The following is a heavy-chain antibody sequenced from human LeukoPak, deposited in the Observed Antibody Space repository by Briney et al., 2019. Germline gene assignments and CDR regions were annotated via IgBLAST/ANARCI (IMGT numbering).Heavy chain of an antibody. CDR3: ARVQQRRSSYFDY. Sequence: ASVKVSCKASGGTFSSYAISWVRQAPGQGLEWMGRIIPILGIANYAQKFQGRVTITADKSTSTAYMELSSLRSEDTAVYYCARVQQRRSSYFDYWGQGTLVTVSS. V-gene: IGHV1-69*04. D-gene: IGHD6-25*01. J-gene: IGHJ4*02. CDR1: GGTFSSYA. CDR2: IIPILGIA.